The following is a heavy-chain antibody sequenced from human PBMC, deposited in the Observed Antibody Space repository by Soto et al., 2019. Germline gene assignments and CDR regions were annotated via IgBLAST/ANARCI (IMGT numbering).Heavy chain of an antibody. Sequence: SETLSLTCAVYGGSFSGNYWNWIRQPPGKGLEWIGEINHRGSTNYDPSLKSRVSISVDTSKNQFSLKLSSVTAADTAIYYCARGLHTDYDSIGYWGQGTLVTVSS. V-gene: IGHV4-34*01. CDR2: INHRGST. J-gene: IGHJ4*02. CDR3: ARGLHTDYDSIGY. CDR1: GGSFSGNY. D-gene: IGHD3-22*01.